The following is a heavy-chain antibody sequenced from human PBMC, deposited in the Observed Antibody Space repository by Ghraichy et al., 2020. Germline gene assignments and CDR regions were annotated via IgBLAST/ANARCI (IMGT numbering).Heavy chain of an antibody. CDR2: INHSGST. D-gene: IGHD2-15*01. Sequence: SETLSLTCAVYGGSFSGYYWSWIRQPPGKGLEWIGEINHSGSTNYNPSLKSRVTISVDTSKNQFSLKLSSVTAADTAVYYCARSLVVVAATPIYYYYYMDVWGKGTTVTVSS. J-gene: IGHJ6*03. CDR1: GGSFSGYY. CDR3: ARSLVVVAATPIYYYYYMDV. V-gene: IGHV4-34*01.